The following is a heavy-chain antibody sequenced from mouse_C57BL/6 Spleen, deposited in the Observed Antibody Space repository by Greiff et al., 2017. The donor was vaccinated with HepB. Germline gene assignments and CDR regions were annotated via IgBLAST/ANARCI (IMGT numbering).Heavy chain of an antibody. V-gene: IGHV1-80*01. Sequence: QVQLQQSGAELVKPGASVKISCKASGYAFSSYWMNWVKQRPGKGLEWIGQIYPGDGDTNYNGKFKGKATLTADKSSSTAYMQLSSLTSEDSAVYFCARYDYGSSYGYFDVWGTGTTVTVSS. J-gene: IGHJ1*03. CDR1: GYAFSSYW. CDR3: ARYDYGSSYGYFDV. D-gene: IGHD1-1*01. CDR2: IYPGDGDT.